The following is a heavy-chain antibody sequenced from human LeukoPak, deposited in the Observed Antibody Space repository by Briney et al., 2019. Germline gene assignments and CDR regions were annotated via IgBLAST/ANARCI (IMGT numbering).Heavy chain of an antibody. V-gene: IGHV3-9*01. CDR2: ISWNSGSI. CDR1: GFTFDDYA. CDR3: AKAGAAGEPYYFDY. J-gene: IGHJ4*02. Sequence: PGGSLRLSCAASGFTFDDYAMHWVRQAPGKGLEWVSGISWNSGSIGYADSVKGRLTISRDNAKNSLYLQMNSLRAEDTALYYCAKAGAAGEPYYFDYWGQGTLVTVSS. D-gene: IGHD7-27*01.